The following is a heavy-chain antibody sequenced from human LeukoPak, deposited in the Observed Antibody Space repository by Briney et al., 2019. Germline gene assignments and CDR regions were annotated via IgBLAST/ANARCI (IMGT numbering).Heavy chain of an antibody. CDR1: GFTFSSYG. Sequence: GRSLRLSCAASGFTFSSYGMHWVRQAPGKGLEGVAVIWYDGSDKYYADSMKGRFTISRDNSKNTLYLQMNSLRAEDTAVYYCATSEPIAAAGTFGMDVWGQGTTVTVSS. D-gene: IGHD6-13*01. CDR2: IWYDGSDK. V-gene: IGHV3-33*01. J-gene: IGHJ6*02. CDR3: ATSEPIAAAGTFGMDV.